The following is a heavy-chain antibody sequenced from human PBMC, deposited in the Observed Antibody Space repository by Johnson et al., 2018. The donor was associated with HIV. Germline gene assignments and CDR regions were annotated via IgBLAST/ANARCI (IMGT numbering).Heavy chain of an antibody. V-gene: IGHV3-15*01. J-gene: IGHJ3*02. CDR2: IKSKSDGGTT. CDR3: ARGRGALDI. D-gene: IGHD3-16*01. Sequence: VQLVESGGGLVKPGGSLRLSCAASGFTLNNAWLTWVRQAPGKGLEWVGRIKSKSDGGTTDYAAPVKGRFTISRDNANNSLYVQMNSLRAEDTAVYYCARGRGALDIWGQGTMVTVSS. CDR1: GFTLNNAW.